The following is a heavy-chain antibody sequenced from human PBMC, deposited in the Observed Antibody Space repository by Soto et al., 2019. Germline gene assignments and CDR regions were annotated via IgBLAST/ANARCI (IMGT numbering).Heavy chain of an antibody. CDR2: ISYDGSNK. V-gene: IGHV3-30*18. D-gene: IGHD4-17*01. CDR1: GFTFSSYG. CDR3: AKGYDYAEFDP. J-gene: IGHJ5*02. Sequence: GGSLRLSCAASGFTFSSYGMHWVRQAPGKGLEWVAVISYDGSNKYYADSVKGRFTISRDNSKNTLYLQMNSLRAEDTAVYYCAKGYDYAEFDPWGQGTLVTVSS.